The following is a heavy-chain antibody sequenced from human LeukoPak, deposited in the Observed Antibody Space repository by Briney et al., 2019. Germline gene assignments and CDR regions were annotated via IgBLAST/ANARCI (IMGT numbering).Heavy chain of an antibody. CDR1: GGSFSGYY. CDR3: ARRWMATIVPFDY. D-gene: IGHD5-24*01. J-gene: IGHJ4*02. V-gene: IGHV4-34*01. Sequence: SETLSLTCAVYGGSFSGYYWSWVRQPPGKGLEWIGSIYYSGSTYYNPSLKSRVTISVHTSKNQFSLKLSSVTAADTAVYYCARRWMATIVPFDYWGQGTLVTVSS. CDR2: IYYSGST.